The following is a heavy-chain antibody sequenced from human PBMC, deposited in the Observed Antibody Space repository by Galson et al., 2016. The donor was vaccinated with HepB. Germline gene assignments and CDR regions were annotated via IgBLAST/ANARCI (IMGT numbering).Heavy chain of an antibody. CDR1: GPGFKGYG. D-gene: IGHD1-1*01. Sequence: SLRLSCAVSGPGFKGYGMSWVRLAPGKGLQWVSDIDGEGHTTHHADSVKGRFTMSRDNSQDTVYLEMKSVRVEDTAIYYYAIGATGATWRNWGQGTLVTVSS. CDR3: AIGATGATWRN. CDR2: IDGEGHTT. J-gene: IGHJ4*02. V-gene: IGHV3-23*01.